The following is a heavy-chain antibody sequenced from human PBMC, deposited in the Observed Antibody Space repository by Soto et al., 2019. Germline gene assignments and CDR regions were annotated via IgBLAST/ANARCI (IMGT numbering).Heavy chain of an antibody. CDR2: ITYGGSI. V-gene: IGHV4-31*03. CDR1: GASITNDAFF. Sequence: SETLFLTCTVSGASITNDAFFWTWVRQHPEKGLEWLAYITYGGSIYYDPSLRSRLTVSIDKSKSQFSLNVRSVTAADTAVYYCAKMERTQLWLLVQNWGQGLLVTVSS. J-gene: IGHJ4*02. CDR3: AKMERTQLWLLVQN. D-gene: IGHD5-18*01.